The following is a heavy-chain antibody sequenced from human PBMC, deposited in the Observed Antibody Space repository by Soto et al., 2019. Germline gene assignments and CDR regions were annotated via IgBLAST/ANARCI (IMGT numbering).Heavy chain of an antibody. CDR2: IYPGDFDT. J-gene: IGHJ4*02. CDR1: GDSFTTYW. D-gene: IGHD3-22*01. V-gene: IGHV5-51*01. Sequence: PGESLKISCSVSGDSFTTYWIAWVRQMPGKGLEWMGIIYPGDFDTRFSPSFQGQVTISVDKSINTAYLQWNSLKASDTAIYYCARQRLWGTSGYYYFENWGQGTRATAPQ. CDR3: ARQRLWGTSGYYYFEN.